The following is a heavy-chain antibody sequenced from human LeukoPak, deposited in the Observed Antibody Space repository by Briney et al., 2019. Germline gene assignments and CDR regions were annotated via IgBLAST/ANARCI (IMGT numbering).Heavy chain of an antibody. CDR2: ISGSGAAT. CDR3: AKDLSSSWYSFLHY. J-gene: IGHJ4*02. CDR1: GFTFSSYA. V-gene: IGHV3-23*01. D-gene: IGHD6-13*01. Sequence: PGGSLRLSCAASGFTFSSYAMSWVRQAPGKGLEWVSGISGSGAATWYADSVKGRFTISRDNSKNTLYLQMNSLRAEDTAVYYCAKDLSSSWYSFLHYWGQGTLVTVSS.